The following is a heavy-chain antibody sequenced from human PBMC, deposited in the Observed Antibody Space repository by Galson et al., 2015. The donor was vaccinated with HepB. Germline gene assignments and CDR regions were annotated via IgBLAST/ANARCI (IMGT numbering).Heavy chain of an antibody. CDR2: IYYSGST. D-gene: IGHD3-10*01. J-gene: IGHJ5*02. Sequence: SEPLSLTCTVSGGSISSSNYYWGWIRQPPGKGLECIGSIYYSGSTYYNPSLKSRVTLSVDTSKNQFSLMLTSVTAADTAVYYCARPRLEFGSGSYIDPWGQGTLVTVSS. CDR1: GGSISSSNYY. CDR3: ARPRLEFGSGSYIDP. V-gene: IGHV4-39*01.